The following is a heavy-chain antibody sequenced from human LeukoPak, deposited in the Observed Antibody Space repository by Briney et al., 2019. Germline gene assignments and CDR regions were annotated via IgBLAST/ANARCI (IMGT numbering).Heavy chain of an antibody. V-gene: IGHV4-59*01. Sequence: SETLPLTCTVSGGSISSYYWSWIRQPPGKGLEWIGYIYYSGSTNYNPSLKSRVTISVDTSKNQFSLKLSSVTAADTAVYYCARVSGSEFDYWGQGTLVTVSS. D-gene: IGHD1-26*01. CDR1: GGSISSYY. J-gene: IGHJ4*02. CDR2: IYYSGST. CDR3: ARVSGSEFDY.